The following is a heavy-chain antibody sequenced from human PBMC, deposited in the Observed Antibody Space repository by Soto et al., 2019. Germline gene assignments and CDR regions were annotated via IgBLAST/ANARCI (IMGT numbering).Heavy chain of an antibody. D-gene: IGHD6-13*01. V-gene: IGHV4-4*07. CDR3: ARYRREAVAGYTLDN. Sequence: SETLSLTCTVSGGSISSYYWSWIRQPAGKGLEWIGYVYNSGSTNYNPSLKSRVTISEDTSKSQFSLKVNSMTAADTAVYYCARYRREAVAGYTLDNWGQGILVTVLL. CDR2: VYNSGST. J-gene: IGHJ4*02. CDR1: GGSISSYY.